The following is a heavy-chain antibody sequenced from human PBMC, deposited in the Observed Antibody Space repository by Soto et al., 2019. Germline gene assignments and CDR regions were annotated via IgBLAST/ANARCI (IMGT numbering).Heavy chain of an antibody. D-gene: IGHD6-6*01. CDR3: AIASIAARLFDP. J-gene: IGHJ5*02. CDR2: INAGNGNT. CDR1: GYTLTSYA. Sequence: QVQLVQSGAEEKKPGASVKVSCKSSGYTLTSYAMHCVRQAPGQRLEWMGWINAGNGNTKYSQKFQGRFTITRETSASTAYMELSSLRSEDTAVYYCAIASIAARLFDPWGQRTLVTVSS. V-gene: IGHV1-3*05.